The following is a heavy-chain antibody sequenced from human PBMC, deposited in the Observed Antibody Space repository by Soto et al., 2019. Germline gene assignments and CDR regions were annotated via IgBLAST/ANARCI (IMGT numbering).Heavy chain of an antibody. J-gene: IGHJ6*02. D-gene: IGHD1-1*01. Sequence: ASVKVSCKASGYTFTSYDINWVRQATGQGLEWMGWMNPNSGNTGYAQKFQGRVTLTRNTSISTAYMELSSLRSEDTAVYYCARRGWNADLYGMDVWGQGTMVTVSS. CDR1: GYTFTSYD. CDR3: ARRGWNADLYGMDV. CDR2: MNPNSGNT. V-gene: IGHV1-8*01.